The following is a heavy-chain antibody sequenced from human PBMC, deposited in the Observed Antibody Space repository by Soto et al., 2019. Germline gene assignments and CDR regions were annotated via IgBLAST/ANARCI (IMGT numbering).Heavy chain of an antibody. CDR1: GFMFSAYT. J-gene: IGHJ5*02. V-gene: IGHV3-21*06. D-gene: IGHD2-21*01. CDR3: ATPYSFNH. CDR2: ISDDSSYI. Sequence: GGSLRLSCAASGFMFSAYTMNWVRQAPGKGLEWLSSISDDSSYIDYADSLRGRFTVSRDNARNSLYLQIDSLGVEDTAVYYCATPYSFNHWGPGTPVTVSS.